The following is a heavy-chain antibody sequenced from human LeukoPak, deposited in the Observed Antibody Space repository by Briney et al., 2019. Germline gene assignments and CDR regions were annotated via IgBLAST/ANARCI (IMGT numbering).Heavy chain of an antibody. J-gene: IGHJ4*02. Sequence: GGSLRLSCAASAFTFSNYWMSWVRQAPGKGLEWVANIKEDGSEINYVDSVKGRFTISRDNAKNSLYLQMNSLRVDDTAVYYCARDRSYSTFDVWGQGTLVTVSS. CDR2: IKEDGSEI. V-gene: IGHV3-7*01. CDR1: AFTFSNYW. CDR3: ARDRSYSTFDV. D-gene: IGHD3-10*01.